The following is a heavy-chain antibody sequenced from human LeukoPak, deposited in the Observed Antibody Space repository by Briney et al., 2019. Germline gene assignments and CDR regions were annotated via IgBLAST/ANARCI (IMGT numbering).Heavy chain of an antibody. Sequence: SETLSLTCTVSGGSISSYCWSWIRQPPGKGLEWIGEINHSGSTNYNPSLKSRVTISVDTSKNQFSLKLSSVTAADTAVYYCARSPYSSSKNFDYWGQGTLVTVSS. CDR2: INHSGST. V-gene: IGHV4-34*01. CDR3: ARSPYSSSKNFDY. D-gene: IGHD6-6*01. CDR1: GGSISSYC. J-gene: IGHJ4*02.